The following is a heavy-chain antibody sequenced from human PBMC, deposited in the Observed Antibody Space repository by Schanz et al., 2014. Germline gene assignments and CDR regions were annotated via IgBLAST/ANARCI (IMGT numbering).Heavy chain of an antibody. J-gene: IGHJ3*01. CDR3: ARELPGVVAFDF. D-gene: IGHD7-27*01. CDR1: GFTFSSYG. V-gene: IGHV3-21*01. Sequence: VQLVESGGGVVQPGRSLRLSCAASGFTFSSYGMHWVRQAPGRGLEWVSSISTSGTYMYIADSLKGRITMSRDNSKNTMYLQINNLRADDTAVYYCARELPGVVAFDFWGQGTMVTVSS. CDR2: ISTSGTYM.